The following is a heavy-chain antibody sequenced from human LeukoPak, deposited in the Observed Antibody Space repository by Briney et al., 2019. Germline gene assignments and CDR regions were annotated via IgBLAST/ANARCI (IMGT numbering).Heavy chain of an antibody. CDR2: IYSGGST. Sequence: GGSLRLSCAASGFTFSSYSMNWVRQAPGKGLEWGSVIYSGGSTYYADSVKGRFTISRDNSKNTLYLQMNSLRAEDTAVYYCARDWKGEWYFDLWGRDTLVTVSS. CDR3: ARDWKGEWYFDL. D-gene: IGHD1-1*01. J-gene: IGHJ2*01. V-gene: IGHV3-53*01. CDR1: GFTFSSYS.